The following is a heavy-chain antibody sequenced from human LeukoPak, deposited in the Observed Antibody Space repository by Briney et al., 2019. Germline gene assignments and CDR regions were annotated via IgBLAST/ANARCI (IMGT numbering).Heavy chain of an antibody. CDR3: ARTGSQRITMTTADY. CDR2: INYSGTT. V-gene: IGHV4-39*01. J-gene: IGHJ4*02. D-gene: IGHD3-3*01. CDR1: GASISKSLYY. Sequence: TSETLSLTCTVSGASISKSLYYWGWIRQPPGKGLEWIGSINYSGTTYHNPSLKSRVSISVDTSKNQVSLKMNSVTAADTAVYYCARTGSQRITMTTADYWGQGTLVTVSS.